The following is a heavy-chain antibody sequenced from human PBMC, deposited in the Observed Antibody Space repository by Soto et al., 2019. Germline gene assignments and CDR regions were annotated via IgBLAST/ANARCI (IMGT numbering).Heavy chain of an antibody. Sequence: QVQLVQSGAKVKKPGASVKVSCKASGYTFTSYGISWVRQAPGQGLEWMGWISAYNGNTNYAQKLQGRVTMTTDTSTSTAYMELRSLRSDDTAVYFCARVPQLITTYNWFDPWGQGTLVTVSS. J-gene: IGHJ5*02. D-gene: IGHD3-16*01. CDR1: GYTFTSYG. V-gene: IGHV1-18*01. CDR3: ARVPQLITTYNWFDP. CDR2: ISAYNGNT.